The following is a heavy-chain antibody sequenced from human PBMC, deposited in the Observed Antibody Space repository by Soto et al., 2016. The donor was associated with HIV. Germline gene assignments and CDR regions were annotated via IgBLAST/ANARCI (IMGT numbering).Heavy chain of an antibody. CDR3: ARGSRKTHLAGIRYYYYGMDV. V-gene: IGHV3-66*01. D-gene: IGHD3-10*01. Sequence: EVQLVESGGGLVQPGGSLRLSCAASGFTVSSNYMSWVRQAPGKGLEWVSVIYSGGSTYYADSVKGRFTISRDNSKDTLYLQMNSLRAEDTAVYYCARGSRKTHLAGIRYYYYGMDVWGQGTTVTVSS. J-gene: IGHJ6*02. CDR2: IYSGGST. CDR1: GFTVSSNY.